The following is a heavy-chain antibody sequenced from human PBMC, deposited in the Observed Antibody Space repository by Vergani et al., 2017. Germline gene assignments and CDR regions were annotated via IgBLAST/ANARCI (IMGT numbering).Heavy chain of an antibody. CDR2: INHSGST. Sequence: QVQLQQWGAGLLKPSETLSLTCAVYGGSFSGYYWSWIRQPPGKGLEWIGEINHSGSTNYNPSLKSRVTISVDTSKNPFSLKLCSVTAADTAVYYCARGRRYCGGDCYRWFDPWGQGTLVTVSS. CDR3: ARGRRYCGGDCYRWFDP. J-gene: IGHJ5*02. V-gene: IGHV4-34*01. CDR1: GGSFSGYY. D-gene: IGHD2-21*02.